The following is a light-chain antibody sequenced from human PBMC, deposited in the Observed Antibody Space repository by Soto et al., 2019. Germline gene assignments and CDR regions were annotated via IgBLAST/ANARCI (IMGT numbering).Light chain of an antibody. Sequence: EIVMTQSPATLSVSPGERATLSCRASQSVSSNLAWYQQKPGQAPRLLIYGASTRATGIPARFSGSGSGTEFTHTISSLQSEDFAVYYCQQYNSWPPVTFGPGTKVDIK. V-gene: IGKV3-15*01. CDR1: QSVSSN. CDR3: QQYNSWPPVT. J-gene: IGKJ3*01. CDR2: GAS.